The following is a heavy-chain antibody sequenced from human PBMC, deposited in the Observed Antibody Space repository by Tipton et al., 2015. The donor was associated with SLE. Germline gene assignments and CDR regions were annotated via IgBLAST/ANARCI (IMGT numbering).Heavy chain of an antibody. J-gene: IGHJ4*02. Sequence: TLSLTCTVSGGSISSSNHYWGWIRQPPGKGLEWIGTIYYYGSTLYNPSLRSRVTISVDTSKNQFSLKLSSVTAADTAVYYCARLDDSSGFDYWGQGTLITVSS. CDR2: IYYYGST. CDR3: ARLDDSSGFDY. V-gene: IGHV4-39*01. D-gene: IGHD3-22*01. CDR1: GGSISSSNHY.